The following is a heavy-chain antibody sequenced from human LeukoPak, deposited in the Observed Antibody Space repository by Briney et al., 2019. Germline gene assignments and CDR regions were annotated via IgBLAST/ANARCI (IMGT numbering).Heavy chain of an antibody. J-gene: IGHJ4*02. CDR1: GFTFSSYA. V-gene: IGHV3-23*01. CDR3: AKAWRGVPAAHDY. D-gene: IGHD2-2*01. CDR2: ISGSGGST. Sequence: PGGSLRLSCAASGFTFSSYAMSWVRQAPGKGLEWVSGISGSGGSTYYADSVKGRFTISRDDSKNTLYLQMNSLRAEDTAGYYCAKAWRGVPAAHDYWGQGTLVTVSS.